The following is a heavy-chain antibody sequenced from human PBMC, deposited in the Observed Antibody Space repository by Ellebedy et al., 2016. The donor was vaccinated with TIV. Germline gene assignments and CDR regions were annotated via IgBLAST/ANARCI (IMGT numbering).Heavy chain of an antibody. Sequence: SVKVSXXASGGTFSSYAISWVRQAPGQGLEWMRGIIPIFGTANYAQKFQGRVTITADKSTSTAYMELSSLRSEDTAVYYCAGHSSGRDPWGQGTLVTVSS. CDR1: GGTFSSYA. V-gene: IGHV1-69*06. CDR3: AGHSSGRDP. D-gene: IGHD6-19*01. CDR2: IIPIFGTA. J-gene: IGHJ5*02.